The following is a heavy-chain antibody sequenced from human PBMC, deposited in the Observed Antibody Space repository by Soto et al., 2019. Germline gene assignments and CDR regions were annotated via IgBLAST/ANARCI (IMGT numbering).Heavy chain of an antibody. D-gene: IGHD6-13*01. CDR2: SCHSGTT. CDR1: GSSTSSDYY. CDR3: ARSLFTSSWFAGD. V-gene: IGHV4-38-2*01. J-gene: IGHJ4*02. Sequence: AETLSLTCGVSGSSTSSDYYWCWCRQPAGRVLEWIGSSCHSGTTYYNPSLESRVTISRDTSENGFSLKLTSVTAADTAVYFCARSLFTSSWFAGDWGQGSLVTVSS.